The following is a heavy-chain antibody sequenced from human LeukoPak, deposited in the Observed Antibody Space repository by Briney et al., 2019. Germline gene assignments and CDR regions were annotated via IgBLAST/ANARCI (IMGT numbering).Heavy chain of an antibody. CDR3: ARCYASGSYGIDY. Sequence: GGSLRLSCAASGFTFGSYSMNWVRQVPGKGLQWVSSISSTSSYIYYADSVKGRFTVSRDNAKNSLSLQMNSLGAEDTAVYYCARCYASGSYGIDYWGQGTLVTVSS. V-gene: IGHV3-21*01. J-gene: IGHJ4*02. D-gene: IGHD3-10*01. CDR2: ISSTSSYI. CDR1: GFTFGSYS.